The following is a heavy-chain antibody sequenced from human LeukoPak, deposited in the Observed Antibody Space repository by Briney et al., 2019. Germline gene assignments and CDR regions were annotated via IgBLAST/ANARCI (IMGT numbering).Heavy chain of an antibody. V-gene: IGHV1-69*01. Sequence: SVKVSCKASGGTFSSYAISWVRQAPGQGLEWMGGIIPIFGTANYAQKFQGRVTITADESTSTAYMELSSLRSEDTAVYYCAREDGVDTASYFDYWDQGTLVTVSS. D-gene: IGHD5-18*01. CDR2: IIPIFGTA. CDR1: GGTFSSYA. CDR3: AREDGVDTASYFDY. J-gene: IGHJ4*02.